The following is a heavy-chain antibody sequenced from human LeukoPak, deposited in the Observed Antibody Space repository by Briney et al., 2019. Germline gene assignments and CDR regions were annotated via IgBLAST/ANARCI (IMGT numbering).Heavy chain of an antibody. D-gene: IGHD5-18*01. J-gene: IGHJ4*02. CDR2: IIPIFGTA. CDR1: GGTFSSYA. CDR3: APGGYSYGSLDY. V-gene: IGHV1-69*13. Sequence: SVKVSCKASGGTFSSYAISWVRQAPGQGLEWMGGIIPIFGTANYAQKFQGRVTITADESTSTAYMELSSLRSGDTAVYYCAPGGYSYGSLDYWGQGTLVTVSS.